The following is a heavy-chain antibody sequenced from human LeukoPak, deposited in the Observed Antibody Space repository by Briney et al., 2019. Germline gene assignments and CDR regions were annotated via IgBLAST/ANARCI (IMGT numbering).Heavy chain of an antibody. CDR1: EYSFSSYW. CDR3: ARPAYYDILTGYAYFGAFDI. V-gene: IGHV5-51*01. D-gene: IGHD3-9*01. Sequence: GESLKISCKGSEYSFSSYWIGWVRQMPGKGLEWMGIIYPGDSDTRYSPSFQGQVTISADKSLSTAYLQWSSLKASDTAMYYCARPAYYDILTGYAYFGAFDIWGQGTMVTVSS. J-gene: IGHJ3*02. CDR2: IYPGDSDT.